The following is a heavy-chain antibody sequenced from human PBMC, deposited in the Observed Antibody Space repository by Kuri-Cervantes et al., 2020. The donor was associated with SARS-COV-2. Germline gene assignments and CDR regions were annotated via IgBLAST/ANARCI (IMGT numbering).Heavy chain of an antibody. Sequence: GESLKISCAASGFTFSSYWMSWVRQAPGKGLEWVANIKQDGSEKHYVDSVKGRFTISRDNAKNSLYLQMNSLRAEDTAVYYCARGEGSYFQWHPYYFDYWGQGTLVTVSS. CDR2: IKQDGSEK. V-gene: IGHV3-7*04. D-gene: IGHD1-26*01. CDR1: GFTFSSYW. CDR3: ARGEGSYFQWHPYYFDY. J-gene: IGHJ4*02.